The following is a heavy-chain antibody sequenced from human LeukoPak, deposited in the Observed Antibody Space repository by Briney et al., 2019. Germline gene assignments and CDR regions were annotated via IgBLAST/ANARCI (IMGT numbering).Heavy chain of an antibody. CDR3: ARGRGYYYDSSGYTVDY. Sequence: PGGSLRLSCAASGFTVSSNYMSWVRQAPGKGLEWVSVIYSGGSTYYADSVKGRFTISRDNSKNTLYLQMNSLRAEDTAVYYCARGRGYYYDSSGYTVDYWGQGTLVTVSS. CDR1: GFTVSSNY. V-gene: IGHV3-66*01. CDR2: IYSGGST. D-gene: IGHD3-22*01. J-gene: IGHJ4*02.